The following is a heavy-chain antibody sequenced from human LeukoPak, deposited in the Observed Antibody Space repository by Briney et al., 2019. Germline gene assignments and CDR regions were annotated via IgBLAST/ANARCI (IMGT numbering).Heavy chain of an antibody. CDR3: AREGYYSGGSCYSTPY. V-gene: IGHV4-61*02. CDR2: IYTSGST. J-gene: IGHJ4*02. Sequence: SQTLSLTCTVSGGSISSGSYYWSWIRQPAGKGLEWIGRIYTSGSTNYNPSLKSRVTISVDTSKNQFSLKLSSVTAADTAVYYCAREGYYSGGSCYSTPYWGQGTLVTVSS. D-gene: IGHD2-15*01. CDR1: GGSISSGSYY.